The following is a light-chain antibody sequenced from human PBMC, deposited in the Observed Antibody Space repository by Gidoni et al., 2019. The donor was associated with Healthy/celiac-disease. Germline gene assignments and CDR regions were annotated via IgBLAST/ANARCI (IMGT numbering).Light chain of an antibody. V-gene: IGLV1-40*01. CDR3: QSYDSSLSGPYVV. J-gene: IGLJ2*01. CDR2: GNS. Sequence: QSVLTQPPSVSGATGQRVTISCTGSSSNIGAGYDVHWYQQLPGTAPKLLIYGNSNRPSGVPDRFSGSKSGTSASLAISGLQAEDEADYYCQSYDSSLSGPYVVFGGGTKLTVL. CDR1: SSNIGAGYD.